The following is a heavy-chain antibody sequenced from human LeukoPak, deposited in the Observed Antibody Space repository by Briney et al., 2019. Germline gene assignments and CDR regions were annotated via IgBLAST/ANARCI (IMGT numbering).Heavy chain of an antibody. CDR3: ARHTPAIRYYYYYYMDV. J-gene: IGHJ6*03. Sequence: GESLKISCKGSGYSFTSYWIGWVRQMPGKGLEWMGIIYPGDSDTRYSPSFQGQVTISADKSISTAYLQWTSLKASDTGMYYCARHTPAIRYYYYYYMDVWGKGTTVTVSS. CDR1: GYSFTSYW. CDR2: IYPGDSDT. V-gene: IGHV5-51*01.